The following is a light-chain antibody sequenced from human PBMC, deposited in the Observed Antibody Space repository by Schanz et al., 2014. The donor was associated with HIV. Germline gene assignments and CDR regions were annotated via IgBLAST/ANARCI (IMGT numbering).Light chain of an antibody. CDR3: SSYTSISTLV. CDR1: SSDVGGYNF. J-gene: IGLJ1*01. Sequence: QSALTQPASVSGSPGQSITISCTGTSSDVGGYNFVSWYQQHPDKAPRLMIFDVSSRPSGVSNRFSGSKSGNMASLTISGLQAEDEADYYCSSYTSISTLVFGTGTKLTVL. CDR2: DVS. V-gene: IGLV2-14*03.